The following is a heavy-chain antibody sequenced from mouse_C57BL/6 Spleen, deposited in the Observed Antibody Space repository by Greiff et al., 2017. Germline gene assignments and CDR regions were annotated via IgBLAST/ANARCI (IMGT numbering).Heavy chain of an antibody. CDR2: IDPSDSYT. CDR3: VYCNYGYFDV. V-gene: IGHV1-69*01. CDR1: GYTFTSYW. D-gene: IGHD2-3*01. J-gene: IGHJ1*03. Sequence: VQLQQPGAELVMPGASVKLSCKASGYTFTSYWMHWVKQRPGQGLEWIGEIDPSDSYTNYNQKFKGKSTLTVDKSASTAYMQRSSLTYEDTAVYYCVYCNYGYFDVWGTGTTVTVSS.